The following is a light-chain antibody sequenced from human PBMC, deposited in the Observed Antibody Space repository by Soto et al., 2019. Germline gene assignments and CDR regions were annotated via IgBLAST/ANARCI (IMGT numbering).Light chain of an antibody. Sequence: EIVLTQSPGTLSLSPRERATLSCRASQSISSPYLAWYQQKPGQAPRLLIYGASSRATGVPDRFSGSGSGTDFTLTISRLEPEDFAVYFCQQYDSWTFGQGTKV. CDR1: QSISSPY. V-gene: IGKV3-20*01. J-gene: IGKJ1*01. CDR3: QQYDSWT. CDR2: GAS.